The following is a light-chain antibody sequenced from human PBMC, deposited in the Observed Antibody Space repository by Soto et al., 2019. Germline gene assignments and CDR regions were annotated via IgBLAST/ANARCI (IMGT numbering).Light chain of an antibody. CDR1: SSNIGSHY. CDR2: NNN. CDR3: AAWDDRLNGYV. V-gene: IGLV1-44*01. Sequence: QSVVTQSPSASGTPGQRVTISCSGGSSNIGSHYVNWYQQVPGTAPKLLIYNNNQRPSGVPDRFSGSKSGTSASLAISGLQFEDEADYYCAAWDDRLNGYVFGTGTKLTVL. J-gene: IGLJ1*01.